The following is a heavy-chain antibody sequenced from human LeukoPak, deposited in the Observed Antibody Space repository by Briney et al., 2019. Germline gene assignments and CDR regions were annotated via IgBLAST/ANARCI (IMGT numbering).Heavy chain of an antibody. J-gene: IGHJ6*03. V-gene: IGHV3-23*01. D-gene: IGHD3-9*01. CDR3: AGGYDILTGYYIPIYYYYYMDV. CDR1: GFTFSNYA. CDR2: VSGEGGSA. Sequence: GGSLRLSCAATGFTFSNYAMSWVRQAPVKGLEWVSGVSGEGGSAYYADSVKGRFTISRDNFQNTLYLRMNSLRAEDTAVYYCAGGYDILTGYYIPIYYYYYMDVWGKGTTVTVSS.